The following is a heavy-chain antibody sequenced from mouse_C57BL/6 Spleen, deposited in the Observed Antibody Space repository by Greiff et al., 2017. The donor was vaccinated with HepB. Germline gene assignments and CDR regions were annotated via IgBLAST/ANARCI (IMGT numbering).Heavy chain of an antibody. CDR3: ARSRDYVYAMDY. D-gene: IGHD1-1*01. J-gene: IGHJ4*01. CDR1: GYSFTGYF. Sequence: VQLQQSGPELAKPGDSVKISCKASGYSFTGYFMNWVMQSHGKSLEWIGRINPYNGDTFYNQKFKGKATLTVDKSSSTAHMELRSLTSEDSAVYYCARSRDYVYAMDYWGQGTSVTVSS. CDR2: INPYNGDT. V-gene: IGHV1-20*01.